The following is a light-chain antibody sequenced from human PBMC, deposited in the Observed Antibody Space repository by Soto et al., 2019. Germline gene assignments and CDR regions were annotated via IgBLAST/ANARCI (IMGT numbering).Light chain of an antibody. CDR1: SSDVGGSNH. V-gene: IGLV2-11*01. J-gene: IGLJ1*01. CDR3: CSSAGSYTFV. Sequence: HSALTQPRSVTGSPGQSVTISCSGTSSDVGGSNHVSWYQHHPGKAPKCLIYDVNKRPSGVPDRFSGSKSGNTASLTISGLQTDDEADYYCCSSAGSYTFVFGSGTKVTVL. CDR2: DVN.